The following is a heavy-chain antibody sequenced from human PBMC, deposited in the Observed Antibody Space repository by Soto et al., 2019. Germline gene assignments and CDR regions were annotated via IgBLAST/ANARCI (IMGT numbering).Heavy chain of an antibody. Sequence: QVQLVQSGAEVKKPGSSVKVSCKASGGTFSSYAISWVRQAPGQGLEWMGGISPIFGTANYAQKFQGRVTITADESTSTAYMELSSLRSEDTAVYYCARYCSGGSCYGMGGMDVWGQGTTVTVSS. V-gene: IGHV1-69*01. J-gene: IGHJ6*02. CDR2: ISPIFGTA. D-gene: IGHD2-15*01. CDR1: GGTFSSYA. CDR3: ARYCSGGSCYGMGGMDV.